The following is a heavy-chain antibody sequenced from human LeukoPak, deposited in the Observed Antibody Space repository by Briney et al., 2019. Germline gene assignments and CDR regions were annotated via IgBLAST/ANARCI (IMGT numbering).Heavy chain of an antibody. CDR3: ARDVVPYYYYYMDV. D-gene: IGHD2-21*01. V-gene: IGHV3-30*03. CDR2: ISYDGSNK. CDR1: GFTFSSYG. Sequence: PGGSLRLSCAGSGFTFSSYGMHWVRQAPGKGLEWVAVISYDGSNKYYADSVKGRFTISRDNSKNTLYLQMISLRTEDTAVYYCARDVVPYYYYYMDVWGKGTTVTVSS. J-gene: IGHJ6*03.